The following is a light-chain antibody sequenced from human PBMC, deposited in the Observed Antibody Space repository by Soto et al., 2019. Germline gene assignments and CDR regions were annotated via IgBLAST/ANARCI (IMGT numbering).Light chain of an antibody. CDR2: ENN. J-gene: IGLJ2*01. Sequence: NFMLTQPHSVSASPGKTLSISCTRSSGSIANNYVQWYQQRPGSAPTTVIYENNQRLSVVPDRFSGSTDGSSNSASLSNSGLQTEDEADYCCQSCDSDFVVFGGGTKLTVL. V-gene: IGLV6-57*04. CDR3: QSCDSDFVV. CDR1: SGSIANNY.